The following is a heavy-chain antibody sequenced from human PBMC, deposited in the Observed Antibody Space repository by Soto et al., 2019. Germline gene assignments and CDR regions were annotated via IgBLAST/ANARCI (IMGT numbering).Heavy chain of an antibody. V-gene: IGHV1-18*04. CDR3: AREGILGLFDAYDL. CDR1: VFTSSG. CDR2: ISTHNGNT. Sequence: QGQVVQSGAEVKKPGASVKVSCKASVFTSSGISWVRQAPGQRLEWMGWISTHNGNTIYAQKFQGRVIMTMDTSTTTDYMELRSLRSDDTAVYLCAREGILGLFDAYDLWGQGTMVTVSS. D-gene: IGHD3-3*01. J-gene: IGHJ3*01.